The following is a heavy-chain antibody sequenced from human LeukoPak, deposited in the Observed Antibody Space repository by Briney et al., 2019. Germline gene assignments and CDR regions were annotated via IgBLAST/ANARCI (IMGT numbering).Heavy chain of an antibody. CDR2: INPNSGGT. CDR1: GYTFTGYY. D-gene: IGHD5-24*01. Sequence: ASVKVSCKASGYTFTGYYMHWVRQAPGQGLEWMGWINPNSGGTNYAQKFQGRVTMTRDTSISTAYLQWSSLKASDTAMYYCARRDGYNEWKGFDPWGQGTLVTVSS. J-gene: IGHJ5*02. V-gene: IGHV1-2*02. CDR3: ARRDGYNEWKGFDP.